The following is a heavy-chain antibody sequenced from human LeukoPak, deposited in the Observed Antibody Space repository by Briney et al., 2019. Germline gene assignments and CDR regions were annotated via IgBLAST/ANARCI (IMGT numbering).Heavy chain of an antibody. CDR1: GFTLSDYY. Sequence: GGSLRLSCAASGFTLSDYYMSWIRQAPGKGLEWVAHIDNSVGHIYYRESVKGRFTISRDNSRNSPYLQMNTLRAEDTAVYYCAREGTWLHEYWGQGTLVTVSS. CDR2: IDNSVGHI. D-gene: IGHD5-12*01. J-gene: IGHJ4*02. V-gene: IGHV3-11*01. CDR3: AREGTWLHEY.